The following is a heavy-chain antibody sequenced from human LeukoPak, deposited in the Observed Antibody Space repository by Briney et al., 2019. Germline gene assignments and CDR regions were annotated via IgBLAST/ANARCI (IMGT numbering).Heavy chain of an antibody. Sequence: GGSLRLSCAASGFTFSSTWMHWVRQVPGKGLVWVSRITSDGRSTEYAESVKGRFTISRDNAKNSLYLQMNSLRAEDTAVYYCARSPEIYYMDVWGKGTTVTVSS. CDR2: ITSDGRST. V-gene: IGHV3-74*01. CDR3: ARSPEIYYMDV. CDR1: GFTFSSTW. D-gene: IGHD5-24*01. J-gene: IGHJ6*03.